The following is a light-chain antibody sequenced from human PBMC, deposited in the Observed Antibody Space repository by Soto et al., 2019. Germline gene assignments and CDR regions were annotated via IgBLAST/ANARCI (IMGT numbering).Light chain of an antibody. V-gene: IGKV1-5*03. Sequence: DIQMTQSPSTLSASEGDRVTINCRASQDINKWLAWYQQRPGTAPKLLISKASILESGVPSRFSGSGSGTDYTLIISSLQPDDFATYFCQQYNSYSWSFGQGTKVDIK. CDR3: QQYNSYSWS. J-gene: IGKJ1*01. CDR2: KAS. CDR1: QDINKW.